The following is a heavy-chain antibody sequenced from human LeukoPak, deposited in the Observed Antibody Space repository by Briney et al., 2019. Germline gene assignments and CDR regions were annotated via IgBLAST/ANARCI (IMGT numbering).Heavy chain of an antibody. CDR3: AKDSLLWFGETDY. Sequence: PGGSLRLSCAASGFTFSDYYMSWIRQAPGKGLEWVSYISSSGSTIYYADSVKGRFTISRDNAKNSLYLQMNSLRAEDTAVYYCAKDSLLWFGETDYWGQGTLVTVSS. D-gene: IGHD3-10*01. CDR2: ISSSGSTI. J-gene: IGHJ4*02. CDR1: GFTFSDYY. V-gene: IGHV3-11*01.